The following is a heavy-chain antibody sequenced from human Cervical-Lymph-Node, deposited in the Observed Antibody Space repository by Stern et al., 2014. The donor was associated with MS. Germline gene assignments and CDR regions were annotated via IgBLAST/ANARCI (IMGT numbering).Heavy chain of an antibody. CDR3: TRDDYDILTGYPSFYFDH. CDR2: ISGYNDNT. V-gene: IGHV1-18*01. D-gene: IGHD3-9*01. CDR1: GYTFTSYG. J-gene: IGHJ4*02. Sequence: VHLVESGGEVKKPGASVKGSCKTSGYTFTSYGVSWVRQAPGQGLEWVGRISGYNDNTNYAQRFQGRVALTTDKSTTTAYLELRSLRSDDTAIYYCTRDDYDILTGYPSFYFDHWGQGTLLTVSS.